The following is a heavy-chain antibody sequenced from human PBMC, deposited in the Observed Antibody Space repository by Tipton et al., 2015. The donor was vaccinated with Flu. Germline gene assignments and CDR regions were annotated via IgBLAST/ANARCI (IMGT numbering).Heavy chain of an antibody. J-gene: IGHJ4*02. Sequence: QLVQSGGGLIQPGGSLRLSCAASGFTVSTNYMTWVRQAPGKGLEWLALIWYDGSNQFYADSVKGRFTISRDNSANTLYLQMNSLRVEDTAMYYCTKDRNGEGYFDYWGQGALVTVSS. CDR1: GFTVSTNY. CDR3: TKDRNGEGYFDY. D-gene: IGHD4-17*01. V-gene: IGHV3-33*06. CDR2: IWYDGSNQ.